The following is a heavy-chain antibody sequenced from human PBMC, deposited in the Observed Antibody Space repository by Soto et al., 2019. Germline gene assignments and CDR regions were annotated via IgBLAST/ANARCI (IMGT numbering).Heavy chain of an antibody. CDR2: ISSSTSHT. J-gene: IGHJ4*01. CDR3: ARGRGAAADYFDF. Sequence: QVQLVESGGGLVKPGGSLRLSCAVSGFTFSDYYMTWIRQAPGKGLEWVSYISSSTSHTNYADSVKGRFTISRDNAKNSLFLQMNSLRAEDTAVYYCARGRGAAADYFDFWGHGTLGTVSS. CDR1: GFTFSDYY. D-gene: IGHD6-13*01. V-gene: IGHV3-11*05.